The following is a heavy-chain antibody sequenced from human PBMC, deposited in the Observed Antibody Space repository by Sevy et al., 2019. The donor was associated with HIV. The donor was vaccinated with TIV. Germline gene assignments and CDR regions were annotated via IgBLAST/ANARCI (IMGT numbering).Heavy chain of an antibody. CDR2: ISGYNGYT. CDR3: ARGYVRGYSGHVDY. Sequence: ASVKVSCKASGYSISTIDFSWVRQAPGEGLEWMGWISGYNGYTNYAQKFHGRVTLTTDSSTNTAHMELRSLTSDDTAVYYCARGYVRGYSGHVDYWGQGTLVTVSS. D-gene: IGHD5-12*01. CDR1: GYSISTID. V-gene: IGHV1-18*01. J-gene: IGHJ4*02.